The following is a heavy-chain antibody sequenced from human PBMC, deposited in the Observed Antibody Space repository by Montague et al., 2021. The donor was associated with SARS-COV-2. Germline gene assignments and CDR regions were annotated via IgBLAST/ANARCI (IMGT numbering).Heavy chain of an antibody. Sequence: SLRLSCAASGFTFSRYAMNWVRQAPGKGLEWVSTISGSGVSTYYADSVKGRFTISRDNSKNTLYLQMNSLRAEDTAVYYCARELTYYGMDVWGQGTTVTVSS. V-gene: IGHV3-23*01. CDR2: ISGSGVST. CDR3: ARELTYYGMDV. CDR1: GFTFSRYA. J-gene: IGHJ6*02. D-gene: IGHD2-21*02.